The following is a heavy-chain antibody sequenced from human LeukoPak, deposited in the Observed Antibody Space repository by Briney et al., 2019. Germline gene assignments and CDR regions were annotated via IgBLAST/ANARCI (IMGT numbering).Heavy chain of an antibody. CDR2: IIPIFGTA. V-gene: IGHV1-69*13. D-gene: IGHD6-13*01. J-gene: IGHJ4*02. CDR3: ASGIAAAEIDY. Sequence: SVKVSCKASGGTFSSYAISWVRQAPGQGLEWMGGIIPIFGTANYAQKFQGRVTITADESTSTVYMELSSLRSEDTAVYYCASGIAAAEIDYWGQGTLVTVSS. CDR1: GGTFSSYA.